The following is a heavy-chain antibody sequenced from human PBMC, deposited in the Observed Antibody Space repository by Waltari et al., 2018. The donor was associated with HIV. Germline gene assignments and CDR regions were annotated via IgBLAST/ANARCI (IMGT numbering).Heavy chain of an antibody. D-gene: IGHD3-16*01. Sequence: QVQLQQWGAGLLKPSETLSLTCAVYGGSFSGYYWSWIRQPPGKGLEWIGEINHSGSTNYNPSLKSRVTISVDTSKNQFSLKLSSVTAADTAVYYCARGWGSHGPFWYWGQGTLVTVSS. CDR2: INHSGST. CDR3: ARGWGSHGPFWY. CDR1: GGSFSGYY. V-gene: IGHV4-34*01. J-gene: IGHJ4*02.